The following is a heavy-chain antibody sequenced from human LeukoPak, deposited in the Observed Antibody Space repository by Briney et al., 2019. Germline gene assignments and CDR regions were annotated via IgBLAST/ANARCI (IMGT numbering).Heavy chain of an antibody. D-gene: IGHD6-19*01. Sequence: PSETLSLTCTVSGGSISSYYWTWIRQPPGTGLEWIGYIYYTGATRYNPSLKSRVTISVDTSKNQFSLKLSSVTAADTAVYYCARGGSSGWIFDYWGQGTLVTVSS. CDR2: IYYTGAT. J-gene: IGHJ4*02. CDR3: ARGGSSGWIFDY. V-gene: IGHV4-59*01. CDR1: GGSISSYY.